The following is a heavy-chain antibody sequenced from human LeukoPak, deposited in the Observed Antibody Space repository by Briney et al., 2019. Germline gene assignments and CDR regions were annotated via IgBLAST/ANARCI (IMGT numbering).Heavy chain of an antibody. CDR2: IDQSGST. Sequence: SETLSLTCAVYGGSFSGDYWSWIRQPPGKRLEWIGEIDQSGSTNYNPSLKSRVTITIDTSKNQFSLKVNSVTAADTAVYYCAINDGSGSYYKSYYWGQGTLVTVSS. D-gene: IGHD3-10*01. CDR1: GGSFSGDY. J-gene: IGHJ4*02. V-gene: IGHV4-34*01. CDR3: AINDGSGSYYKSYY.